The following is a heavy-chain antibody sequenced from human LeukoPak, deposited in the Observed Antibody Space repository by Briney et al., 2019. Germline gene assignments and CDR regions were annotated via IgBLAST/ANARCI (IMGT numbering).Heavy chain of an antibody. V-gene: IGHV3-23*01. CDR1: GFTFSSYA. CDR3: AKDKGWGYSAYDCYGMDV. D-gene: IGHD1-26*01. CDR2: ISGSGSST. J-gene: IGHJ6*02. Sequence: GGSLRLSCAASGFTFSSYAMSWVRQAPGKGLEWVSAISGSGSSTYYADSVKGRFTISRDNSKNTLYLQMNSLRAEDTAVYYCAKDKGWGYSAYDCYGMDVWGQGTTVTVSS.